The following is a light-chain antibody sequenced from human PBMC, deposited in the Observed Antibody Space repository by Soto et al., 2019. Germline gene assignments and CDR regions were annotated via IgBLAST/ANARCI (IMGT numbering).Light chain of an antibody. CDR2: GAS. V-gene: IGKV1-9*01. Sequence: IQLTQSPSSLSASVGDRVTITCRASQGISSFLAWYQQKPGRAPKLLIYGASTLQSGVPSRFSGSGSGTDFTLTISSLQPVDFATYYCQQLNSFPIAFGPGTKVEIQ. CDR1: QGISSF. CDR3: QQLNSFPIA. J-gene: IGKJ3*01.